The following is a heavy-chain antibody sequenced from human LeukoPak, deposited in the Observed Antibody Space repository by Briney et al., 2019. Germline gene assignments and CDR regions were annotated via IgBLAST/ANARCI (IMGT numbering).Heavy chain of an antibody. D-gene: IGHD5-18*01. Sequence: SVKVSCNASGGTFSSYAISWVRQAPGQGLEWMGGIIPIFGTANYAQKFQGRVTITTDESTSTAYMELSSLRSEDTAVYYCASFGSYGSNWFDPWGQGTLVTVSS. V-gene: IGHV1-69*05. CDR3: ASFGSYGSNWFDP. J-gene: IGHJ5*02. CDR1: GGTFSSYA. CDR2: IIPIFGTA.